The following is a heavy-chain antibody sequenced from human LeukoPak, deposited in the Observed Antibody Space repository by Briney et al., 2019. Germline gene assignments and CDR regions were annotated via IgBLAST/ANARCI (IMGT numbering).Heavy chain of an antibody. CDR1: GGSVSSGGYY. D-gene: IGHD2-15*01. V-gene: IGHV4-61*02. CDR2: IYTSGST. CDR3: ARDFRSGNSFFDY. J-gene: IGHJ4*02. Sequence: SETLSLTCTVSGGSVSSGGYYWSWIRQPAGKGLEWIGRIYTSGSTNYNPSLKSQVTISIDTSKNQFSLKLSSVTAADTAVYYCARDFRSGNSFFDYWGQGTLVTVSS.